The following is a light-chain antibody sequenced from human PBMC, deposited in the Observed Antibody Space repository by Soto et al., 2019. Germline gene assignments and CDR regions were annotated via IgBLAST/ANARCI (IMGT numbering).Light chain of an antibody. CDR1: SSNVGSYKL. CDR3: YSTGGTPTDV. J-gene: IGLJ1*01. V-gene: IGLV2-23*02. CDR2: EVN. Sequence: QSALTQPASVSGSPGQSITISCTGTSSNVGSYKLVSWYQQHPGKAPKLMIFEVNKRPSGVSNRFSSSKSGNTDCLTISWLKVEYEADYYCYSTGGTPTDVFGTGTKLTVL.